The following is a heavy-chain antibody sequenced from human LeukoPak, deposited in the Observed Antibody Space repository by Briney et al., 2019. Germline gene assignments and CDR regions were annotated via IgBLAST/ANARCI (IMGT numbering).Heavy chain of an antibody. Sequence: SETLSLTCTVSGGSISSSSYYWGWIRQPPGKGLEWIGSIYYSGSTYYNPSLKSRVTISVDTSKNQFSLKLSSVTAADTAVYYCARQRITMVRGVFPTTFDYWGQGTLVTVSS. CDR1: GGSISSSSYY. CDR2: IYYSGST. J-gene: IGHJ4*02. D-gene: IGHD3-10*01. V-gene: IGHV4-39*01. CDR3: ARQRITMVRGVFPTTFDY.